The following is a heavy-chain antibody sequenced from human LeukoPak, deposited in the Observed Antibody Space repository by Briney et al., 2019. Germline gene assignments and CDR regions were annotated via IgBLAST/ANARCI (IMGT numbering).Heavy chain of an antibody. J-gene: IGHJ6*03. CDR3: ARVSSGWYSYYYYYYMDV. CDR1: GGSFSGYY. D-gene: IGHD6-19*01. V-gene: IGHV4-34*01. CDR2: INHSGST. Sequence: PSETLSLTCAVYGGSFSGYYWSWIRQPPGKGLEWIGEINHSGSTNYNPSLKSRVTISVDTSKNQFSLKLSSVTAADTAVYYCARVSSGWYSYYYYYYMDVWGKGTTVTVSS.